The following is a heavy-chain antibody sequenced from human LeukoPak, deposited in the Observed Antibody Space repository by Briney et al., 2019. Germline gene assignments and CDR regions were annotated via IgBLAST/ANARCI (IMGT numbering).Heavy chain of an antibody. CDR2: IIPIFGTA. D-gene: IGHD3-16*02. V-gene: IGHV1-69*01. CDR3: ARGSDYVWGGYRYFLFDY. Sequence: GSSVKVSCTASGGTFSSYAISWVRQAPGQGLEWMGGIIPIFGTANYAQKFQGRVTITADESTSTAYMELSSLRSEDTAVYYCARGSDYVWGGYRYFLFDYWGQGTLVTVSS. J-gene: IGHJ4*02. CDR1: GGTFSSYA.